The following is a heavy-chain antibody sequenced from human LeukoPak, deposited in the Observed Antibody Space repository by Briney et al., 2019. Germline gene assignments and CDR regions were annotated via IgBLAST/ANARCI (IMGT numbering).Heavy chain of an antibody. V-gene: IGHV3-30-3*01. J-gene: IGHJ4*02. Sequence: PGGSLRLSCAASGFTFSSYAMHWVRQAPGKGLEWVAVISYDGSNKYYADSVKGRFTISRDNSKNTLYLQMNSLRAEDTAVYYCARDWSGYYDYWGQGTLVTVSS. CDR3: ARDWSGYYDY. CDR1: GFTFSSYA. D-gene: IGHD3-3*01. CDR2: ISYDGSNK.